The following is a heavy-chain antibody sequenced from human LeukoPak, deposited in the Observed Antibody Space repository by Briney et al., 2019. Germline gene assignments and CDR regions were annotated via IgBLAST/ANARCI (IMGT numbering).Heavy chain of an antibody. CDR1: GGSISTYY. D-gene: IGHD3-22*01. Sequence: PSETLSLTCTVSGGSISTYYWNWIRQPPGKGLEWMGYIYYSGSTNYNPPLTGRVTISVDTSKNQLSLKLSCVTAADTAVYYCAREYNYYDSSGWDAFEIWGQGTMVTVS. CDR2: IYYSGST. V-gene: IGHV4-59*01. CDR3: AREYNYYDSSGWDAFEI. J-gene: IGHJ3*02.